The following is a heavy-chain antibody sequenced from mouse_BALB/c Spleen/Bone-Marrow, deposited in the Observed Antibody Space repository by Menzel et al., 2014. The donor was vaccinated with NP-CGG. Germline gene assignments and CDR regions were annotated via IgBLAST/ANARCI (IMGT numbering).Heavy chain of an antibody. CDR3: ARSYYGNYYAMDY. CDR1: GYTFTDYA. CDR2: ISTYSGNT. D-gene: IGHD1-1*01. Sequence: VQLQQSGPELVRPGVSVKISCKGSGYTFTDYAMHWVKQSHAKSLEWIGVISTYSGNTNYNQKFKGKATMTVDKSSSTAYVELARLTSEDSAIYYCARSYYGNYYAMDYWGQGTSVTVSS. J-gene: IGHJ4*01. V-gene: IGHV1-67*01.